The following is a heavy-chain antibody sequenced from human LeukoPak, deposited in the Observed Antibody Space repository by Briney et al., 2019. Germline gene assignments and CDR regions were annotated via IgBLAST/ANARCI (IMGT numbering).Heavy chain of an antibody. CDR2: TKQDGTEK. J-gene: IGHJ4*02. D-gene: IGHD3-10*01. CDR3: ARDGPRGGFDY. CDR1: GFNFSSYW. V-gene: IGHV3-7*01. Sequence: GGSLRLSCAVSGFNFSSYWMSWVRQAPGKGLEWVANTKQDGTEKNSVDSVKGRFTISRDNAKNSLYLQMNSLRAEDTAVYYCARDGPRGGFDYWGQGTLVTVSS.